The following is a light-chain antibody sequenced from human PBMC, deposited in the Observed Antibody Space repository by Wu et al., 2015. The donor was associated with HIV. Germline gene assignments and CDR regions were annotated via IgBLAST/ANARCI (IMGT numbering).Light chain of an antibody. CDR1: EALGSDY. J-gene: IGKJ2*01. CDR2: GVS. CDR3: QQYNSSPYN. Sequence: EIVLTQSPGTLSLSPGERATLSCRASEALGSDYLAWFQQRPGQAPTLLIYGVSYRATGIPDRFTASGSGTDFSLTIRRLEPEDFAVYYCQQYNSSPYNFGQGTKLEIK. V-gene: IGKV3-20*01.